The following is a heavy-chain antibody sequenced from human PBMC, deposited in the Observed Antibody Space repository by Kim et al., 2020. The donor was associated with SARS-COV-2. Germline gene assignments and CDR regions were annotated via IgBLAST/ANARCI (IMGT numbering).Heavy chain of an antibody. Sequence: GGSLRLSCAASGFTFSSYGMHWVHQAPGKGLEWVAVIWYDGSNKYYADSVKGRFTISRDNSKNTLYLQMNSLRAEDTAVYYCARDWPQYSGSYLDYWGQGTLVTVSS. CDR1: GFTFSSYG. D-gene: IGHD1-26*01. CDR3: ARDWPQYSGSYLDY. J-gene: IGHJ4*02. CDR2: IWYDGSNK. V-gene: IGHV3-33*01.